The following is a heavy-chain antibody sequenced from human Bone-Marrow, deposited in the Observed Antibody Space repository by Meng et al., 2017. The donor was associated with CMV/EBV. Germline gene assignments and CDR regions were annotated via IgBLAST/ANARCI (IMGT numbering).Heavy chain of an antibody. CDR3: AKESPGTTYFDY. J-gene: IGHJ4*02. CDR2: INPSGDKT. Sequence: CQASGNTFVNAYVPWVRQAPGQGLEWMGVINPSGDKTTYAQTFQGRVTMTRDTSTGTVYMELRSLRSEDAAVYYCAKESPGTTYFDYWGQGTLVTV. V-gene: IGHV1-46*01. CDR1: GNTFVNAY. D-gene: IGHD1/OR15-1a*01.